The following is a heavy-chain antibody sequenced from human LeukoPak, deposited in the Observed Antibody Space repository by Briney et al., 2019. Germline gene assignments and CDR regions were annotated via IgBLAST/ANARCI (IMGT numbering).Heavy chain of an antibody. V-gene: IGHV3-48*03. CDR1: GFTLSSYE. CDR2: ISSSGSTI. CDR3: ARDSGCSGGSCSTLDL. J-gene: IGHJ2*01. D-gene: IGHD2-15*01. Sequence: PGGSLRLSCAASGFTLSSYEMNWVRQAPGKGLEWLSYISSSGSTIYYADSVKGRFTISRDNAKNSLYLQMNSLRAEDTAVYYCARDSGCSGGSCSTLDLWGRGTLVTVSS.